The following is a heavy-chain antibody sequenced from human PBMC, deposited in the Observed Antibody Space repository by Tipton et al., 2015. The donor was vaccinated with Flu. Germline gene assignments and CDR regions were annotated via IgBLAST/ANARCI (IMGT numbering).Heavy chain of an antibody. CDR2: VSYSGST. D-gene: IGHD3-22*01. CDR1: SGSVSGHS. CDR3: AREHFYDVDLDDWYIDL. V-gene: IGHV4-59*02. Sequence: LRLSCAVSSGSVSGHSWSWIRQSPGKGLESIGFVSYSGSTHYNPSLKSRVTISADASKNQVSLTLKSVTAADTAVYYCAREHFYDVDLDDWYIDLWGRGTLVTVAS. J-gene: IGHJ2*01.